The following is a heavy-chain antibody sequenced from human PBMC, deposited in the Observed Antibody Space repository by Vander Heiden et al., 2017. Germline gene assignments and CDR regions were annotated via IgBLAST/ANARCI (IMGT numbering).Heavy chain of an antibody. CDR1: GGTFRSYA. Sequence: QVQLVQSGAAVKKPGSSVKVSCKASGGTFRSYAISWVRQAPGQGLEWMGGIIPIFGTANYAQKFQGRVTITADESTSTAYMELSSLRSEDTAVYYCARDLGAAADPYYFDYWGQGTLVTVSS. V-gene: IGHV1-69*01. CDR2: IIPIFGTA. J-gene: IGHJ4*02. CDR3: ARDLGAAADPYYFDY. D-gene: IGHD6-13*01.